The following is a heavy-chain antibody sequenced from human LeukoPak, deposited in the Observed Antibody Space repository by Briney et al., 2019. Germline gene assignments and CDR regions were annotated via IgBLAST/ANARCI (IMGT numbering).Heavy chain of an antibody. CDR3: ARFRSGYYSTNPAFDY. J-gene: IGHJ4*02. V-gene: IGHV4-59*01. CDR1: GGSISSYY. Sequence: NSSETLSLTCTVSGGSISSYYWNWIRQPPVKGLEWIGYIYYSGSTNYNPSLKSRVTISVDTSKNQFSLKLSSVTAADTAVYYCARFRSGYYSTNPAFDYWGQGTLVTVSS. CDR2: IYYSGST. D-gene: IGHD3-22*01.